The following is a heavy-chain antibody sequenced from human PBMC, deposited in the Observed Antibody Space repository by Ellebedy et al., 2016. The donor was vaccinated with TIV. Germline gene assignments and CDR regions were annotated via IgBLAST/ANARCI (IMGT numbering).Heavy chain of an antibody. CDR1: GYTFTSYG. J-gene: IGHJ6*02. CDR3: ARATTVTTLYGMDV. Sequence: SVKVSXXASGYTFTSYGISWVRQAPGQGLEWMGGIIPIFGTANYAQKFQGRVTITADESTSTAYMELSSLRSEDTAVYYCARATTVTTLYGMDVWGQGTTVTVSS. CDR2: IIPIFGTA. V-gene: IGHV1-69*13. D-gene: IGHD4-11*01.